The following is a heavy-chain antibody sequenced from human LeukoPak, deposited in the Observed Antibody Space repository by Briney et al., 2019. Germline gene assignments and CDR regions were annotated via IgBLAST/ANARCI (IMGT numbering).Heavy chain of an antibody. V-gene: IGHV4-59*01. J-gene: IGHJ4*02. CDR1: GGSISSYY. Sequence: SETLSLTCTVSGGSISSYYWSWIRQPPGKGLEWIGYIYYSGSTNYNPSLKSRVTISVDTSKNQFSLKLSSVTAADAAVYYCARGEQLVDFDYWGQGTLVTVSS. CDR2: IYYSGST. D-gene: IGHD6-13*01. CDR3: ARGEQLVDFDY.